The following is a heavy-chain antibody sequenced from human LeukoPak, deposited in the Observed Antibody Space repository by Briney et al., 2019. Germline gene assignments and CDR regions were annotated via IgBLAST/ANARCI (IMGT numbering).Heavy chain of an antibody. Sequence: GGSLRLSCAASGFTVSSYAMNWVRQAPGKGLEWVATISTSGGSTYYADFVKGRFTISRDNSKNTLYLQMNSLRAEDTAVYYCAKDGSSGYYLTGNWFDPWGQGTLVTVSS. CDR2: ISTSGGST. D-gene: IGHD3-22*01. V-gene: IGHV3-23*01. CDR1: GFTVSSYA. CDR3: AKDGSSGYYLTGNWFDP. J-gene: IGHJ5*02.